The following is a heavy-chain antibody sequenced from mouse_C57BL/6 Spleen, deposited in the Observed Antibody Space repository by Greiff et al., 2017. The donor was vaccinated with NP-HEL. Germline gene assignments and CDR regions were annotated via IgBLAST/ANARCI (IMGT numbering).Heavy chain of an antibody. CDR1: GYTFTSYW. Sequence: QVQLQQPGAELVKPGASVKMSCKASGYTFTSYWITWVKQRPGQGLEWIGDIYPGSGSTNYNEKFKSKATLTVDTSSSTAYMQLSSLTSEDSAVYDCARGDYYYGSSYGFDYWGQGTTLTVSS. V-gene: IGHV1-55*01. J-gene: IGHJ2*01. D-gene: IGHD1-1*01. CDR3: ARGDYYYGSSYGFDY. CDR2: IYPGSGST.